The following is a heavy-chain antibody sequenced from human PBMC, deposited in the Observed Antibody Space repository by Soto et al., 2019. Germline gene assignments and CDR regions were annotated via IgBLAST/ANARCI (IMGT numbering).Heavy chain of an antibody. D-gene: IGHD3-10*01. J-gene: IGHJ5*02. CDR3: ARGSYYGSGSYYSRINWFDP. V-gene: IGHV4-34*01. CDR2: INHSGST. Sequence: SETLSLTCAVYGGSFSGYYWSWIRQPPGKGLEWIGEINHSGSTNYNPSLKSRVTISVDTSKNQFSLKLSSVTAAETAVYYCARGSYYGSGSYYSRINWFDPWGQGTLVTVSS. CDR1: GGSFSGYY.